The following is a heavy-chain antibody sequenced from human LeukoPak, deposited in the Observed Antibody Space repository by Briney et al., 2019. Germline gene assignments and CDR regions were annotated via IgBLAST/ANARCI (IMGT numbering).Heavy chain of an antibody. D-gene: IGHD2-2*01. Sequence: GGSLRLSCAASGFTFSSYAMIWVRQARWKGLEWVSAISGSGGSTYYADSVKGRFTISRDNSKNTLYLQMNSLRAEDTAVYYCAKDSVVVPAAYFDYWGQGTLVTVSS. V-gene: IGHV3-23*01. CDR2: ISGSGGST. CDR1: GFTFSSYA. J-gene: IGHJ4*02. CDR3: AKDSVVVPAAYFDY.